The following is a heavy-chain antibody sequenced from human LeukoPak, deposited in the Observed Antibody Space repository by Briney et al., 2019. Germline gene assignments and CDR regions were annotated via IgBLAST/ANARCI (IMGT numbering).Heavy chain of an antibody. D-gene: IGHD3-10*01. J-gene: IGHJ5*02. V-gene: IGHV3-30*04. CDR2: ISYDGSNK. CDR1: GFTFSSYA. Sequence: GGSLRLSCAASGFTFSSYAMHWVRQAAGKGLEGGAVISYDGSNKYYADPVKGRSTISRDKSQNTLHMQMNTLRAEDTATYYCARDIRNYHDSGAYGWFDPWGRGTLVPVSS. CDR3: ARDIRNYHDSGAYGWFDP.